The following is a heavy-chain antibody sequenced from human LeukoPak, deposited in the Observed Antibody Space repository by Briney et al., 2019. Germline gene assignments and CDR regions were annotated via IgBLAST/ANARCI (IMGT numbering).Heavy chain of an antibody. D-gene: IGHD2-2*02. J-gene: IGHJ4*02. Sequence: GGSLRLSCAPYGFTFRSYGMHWVRQAPAKGREWVAFIRYDGSNKYYADSVKGRFTTSRDNSKNTLYLQMNSLRAEDTAVYYCAKDHVMGYCSSTSCYKGFDYWGQGTLVTVSS. V-gene: IGHV3-30*02. CDR1: GFTFRSYG. CDR2: IRYDGSNK. CDR3: AKDHVMGYCSSTSCYKGFDY.